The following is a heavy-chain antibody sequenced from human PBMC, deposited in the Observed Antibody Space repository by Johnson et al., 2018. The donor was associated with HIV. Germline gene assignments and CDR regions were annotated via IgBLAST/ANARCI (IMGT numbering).Heavy chain of an antibody. CDR2: INQDGSEK. V-gene: IGHV3-7*04. CDR1: EFTFSSFW. D-gene: IGHD2-21*02. CDR3: ARAPGYCGADCSDAFDI. J-gene: IGHJ3*02. Sequence: VKLVESGGCLVQPGGSLRLSCAASEFTFSSFWMSWVRQAPGKGLEWVANINQDGSEKYYADSVKGRFTISRDNAKKSLFLQMNSLRVEDTAVYYCARAPGYCGADCSDAFDIWGQGTMVIVSS.